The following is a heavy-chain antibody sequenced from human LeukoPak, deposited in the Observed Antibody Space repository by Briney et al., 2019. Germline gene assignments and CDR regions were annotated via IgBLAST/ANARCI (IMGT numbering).Heavy chain of an antibody. Sequence: GASLRLSCAASGFTFSSYAMSWVRQAPGKGLEWVSAISGSGGSTYYADSVKGRFTISRDNSKNTLYLQMNSLRAEDTAVYYCAKERYCSGGSCPTWFDYWAREPWSPSPQ. CDR1: GFTFSSYA. V-gene: IGHV3-23*01. D-gene: IGHD2-15*01. CDR2: ISGSGGST. J-gene: IGHJ4*02. CDR3: AKERYCSGGSCPTWFDY.